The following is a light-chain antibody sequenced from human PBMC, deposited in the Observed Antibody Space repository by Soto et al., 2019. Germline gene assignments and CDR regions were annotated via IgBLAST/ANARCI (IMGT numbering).Light chain of an antibody. Sequence: DIQMTQSPSTLSPSGGDRITITCRASQNIGIRLAWYQQKPGKAPKVLIYDASTLESGVPLRFSGSGSGTDFIFTISSLQPDDFATYYCQHYGGLWPFGLGTRVEIK. CDR2: DAS. CDR1: QNIGIR. J-gene: IGKJ1*01. V-gene: IGKV1-5*01. CDR3: QHYGGLWP.